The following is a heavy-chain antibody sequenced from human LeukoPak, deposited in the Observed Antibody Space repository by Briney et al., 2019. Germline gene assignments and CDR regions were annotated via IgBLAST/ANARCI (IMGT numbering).Heavy chain of an antibody. Sequence: ASVKISCKVSGYTFTDYYMHWVQQAPGIGLEWMGLVDPEDGETIYAEKFQGRVTITADTSTDTAYMEPSSLRSEDTAVYYCATARIMITFGGAAPRQDNDYWGQGTLVTVSS. CDR2: VDPEDGET. V-gene: IGHV1-69-2*01. CDR1: GYTFTDYY. CDR3: ATARIMITFGGAAPRQDNDY. D-gene: IGHD3-16*01. J-gene: IGHJ4*02.